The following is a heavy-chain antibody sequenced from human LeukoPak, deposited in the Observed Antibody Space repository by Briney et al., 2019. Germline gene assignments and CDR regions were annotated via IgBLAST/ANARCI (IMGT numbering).Heavy chain of an antibody. CDR3: AKGGRDSSGYQYYFDY. CDR2: IYYGGST. J-gene: IGHJ4*02. CDR1: GGSISSSSYY. D-gene: IGHD3-22*01. Sequence: SETLSLTCTVSGGSISSSSYYWAWIRQPPGKGLEWIGSIYYGGSTYYNSSLKSRVTISVDISKNQFSLKVSPVTAADTAVYYCAKGGRDSSGYQYYFDYWGQGTLVTVSS. V-gene: IGHV4-39*07.